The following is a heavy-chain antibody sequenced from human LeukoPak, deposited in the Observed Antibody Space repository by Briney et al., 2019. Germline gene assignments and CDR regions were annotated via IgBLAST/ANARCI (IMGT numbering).Heavy chain of an antibody. J-gene: IGHJ4*02. Sequence: SETLSLTCTVSGGSISSISYYWGWIRQPPGKGLEWIGSIYYSGSTYYNPSLKSRVTISVDTSKNQFSLKLSSVTAADTAVYYCARRVGDGSGSYYNIYYFDYWGQGTLVTVSS. CDR2: IYYSGST. CDR3: ARRVGDGSGSYYNIYYFDY. D-gene: IGHD3-10*01. CDR1: GGSISSISYY. V-gene: IGHV4-39*01.